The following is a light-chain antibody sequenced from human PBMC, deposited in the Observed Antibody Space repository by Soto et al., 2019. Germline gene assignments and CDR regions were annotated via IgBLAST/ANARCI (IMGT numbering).Light chain of an antibody. CDR3: QQYNNRRT. J-gene: IGKJ1*01. Sequence: DFQMTQSPSTLSASVGDSVTITCRASQSVSSRLAWYQQKPGKAPKLLIYDASSLESGVPSRFSGSGSGTEFTLTISSLQPDDFATYYCQQYNNRRTFGQGNRVDIK. CDR2: DAS. V-gene: IGKV1-5*01. CDR1: QSVSSR.